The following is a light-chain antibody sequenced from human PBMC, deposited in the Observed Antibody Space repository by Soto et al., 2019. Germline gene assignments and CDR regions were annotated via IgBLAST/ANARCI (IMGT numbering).Light chain of an antibody. CDR1: SSDLGVYDY. J-gene: IGLJ3*02. Sequence: QSALTQPASVSGSPGQSLTISCTGSSSDLGVYDYVSWFQQHPGKAPKLMIYEVNNRPSGVSNRFSGSKSGNTASLTISGLQAEEEADYYCSSFTSSSTWVFGGGTQLTVL. CDR3: SSFTSSSTWV. CDR2: EVN. V-gene: IGLV2-14*01.